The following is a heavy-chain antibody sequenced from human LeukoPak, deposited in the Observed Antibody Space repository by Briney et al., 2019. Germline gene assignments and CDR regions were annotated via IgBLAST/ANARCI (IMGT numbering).Heavy chain of an antibody. CDR2: IYHSGIT. J-gene: IGHJ4*02. Sequence: SETLSLTCTVSGYSIRSGSYWGWIRQPPGKRLEWIGNIYHSGITYYTPSLKSRVTISVDTSKNQFYLKLSSVTAADTAVYYCTRAVGSFDWLPLFDYWGQGTLVTVSS. CDR1: GYSIRSGSY. CDR3: TRAVGSFDWLPLFDY. D-gene: IGHD3-9*01. V-gene: IGHV4-38-2*02.